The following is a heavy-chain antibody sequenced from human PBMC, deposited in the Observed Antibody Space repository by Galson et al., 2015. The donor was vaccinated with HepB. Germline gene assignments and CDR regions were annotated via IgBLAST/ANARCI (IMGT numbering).Heavy chain of an antibody. J-gene: IGHJ4*02. CDR3: AKAYCGGDRPYDY. V-gene: IGHV3-21*04. CDR2: ISSSSSYI. D-gene: IGHD2-21*02. Sequence: SLRLSCAASGFTFSSYSMNWVRQAPGKGLEWVSSISSSSSYIYYADSVKGRFTISRDNSKNTLYLQMNSLRAEDTAVYYCAKAYCGGDRPYDYWGQGTLVTVSS. CDR1: GFTFSSYS.